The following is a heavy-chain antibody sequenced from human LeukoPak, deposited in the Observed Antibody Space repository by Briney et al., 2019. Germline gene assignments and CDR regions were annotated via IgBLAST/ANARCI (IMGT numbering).Heavy chain of an antibody. V-gene: IGHV4-59*01. CDR2: IYDTGRT. Sequence: SETLSLTCTVSGVSISSYSWSWIRQPPGQGLEWIGYIYDTGRTNYNPSLKSRVTISVDTSKNQFSLKLSSVTAADTAVYYCAREGPRRDGYNYDSWGQGTLVTVSS. CDR1: GVSISSYS. J-gene: IGHJ4*02. D-gene: IGHD5-24*01. CDR3: AREGPRRDGYNYDS.